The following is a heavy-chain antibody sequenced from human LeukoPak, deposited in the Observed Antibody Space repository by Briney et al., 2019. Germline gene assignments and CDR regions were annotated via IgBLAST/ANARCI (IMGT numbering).Heavy chain of an antibody. CDR3: AREDAEQMDNSFDI. J-gene: IGHJ3*02. CDR2: IYHSGST. Sequence: SETLSLTCTVSGYSISSGYYWGWIRQPPGKGLEWIGSIYHSGSTYYNPSLKSRVTISVDTSKNQFSLKLRSVTAADTAVYYCAREDAEQMDNSFDIWGQGTMVTVSS. D-gene: IGHD5-24*01. V-gene: IGHV4-38-2*02. CDR1: GYSISSGYY.